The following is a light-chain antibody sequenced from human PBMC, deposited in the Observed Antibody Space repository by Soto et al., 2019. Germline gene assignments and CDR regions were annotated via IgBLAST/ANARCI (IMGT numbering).Light chain of an antibody. Sequence: EIVLTQSPATLSLSPGERATLSCRASQSLSSYLAWYQQKPGQAPRLLIYDASNRATGIPARFSGSGSGTDFTLTISSLQPEDFATYYSQQFKSYPLTFGGGTKVDIK. CDR2: DAS. CDR1: QSLSSY. J-gene: IGKJ4*01. V-gene: IGKV3-11*01. CDR3: QQFKSYPLT.